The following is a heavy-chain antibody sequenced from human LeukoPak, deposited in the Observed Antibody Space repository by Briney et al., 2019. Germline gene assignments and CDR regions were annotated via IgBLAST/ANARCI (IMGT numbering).Heavy chain of an antibody. CDR3: ARDKYYDRYFDS. CDR1: GFTFNSNW. Sequence: GGSLRLSCVASGFTFNSNWMSWVRQAPGKGLEWVANIKKDGSEKYYVDSVKGRSTISRDNAKNSLSLQMNSLRAEDTAVYYCARDKYYDRYFDSWGQGILVTVSS. CDR2: IKKDGSEK. J-gene: IGHJ4*02. V-gene: IGHV3-7*01. D-gene: IGHD3-22*01.